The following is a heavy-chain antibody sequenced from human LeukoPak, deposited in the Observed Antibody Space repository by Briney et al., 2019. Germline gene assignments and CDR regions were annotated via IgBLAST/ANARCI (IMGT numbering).Heavy chain of an antibody. CDR2: INPNSGGT. CDR3: ARERPASSIAARRDRHWFDP. CDR1: GYTFTGYY. Sequence: GASVKVSCKASGYTFTGYYMHWVRQAPGQGLEWMGWINPNSGGTNYAQKFQGRVTMTRDTSISTAYMELSRLRSDDTAVYYCARERPASSIAARRDRHWFDPWGQGTLVTVSS. J-gene: IGHJ5*02. V-gene: IGHV1-2*02. D-gene: IGHD6-6*01.